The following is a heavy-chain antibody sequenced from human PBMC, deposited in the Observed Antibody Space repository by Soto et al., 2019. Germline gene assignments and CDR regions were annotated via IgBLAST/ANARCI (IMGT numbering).Heavy chain of an antibody. D-gene: IGHD3-16*02. CDR1: GFSLSCYF. CDR3: ARDKRQHHVTPEAISCFDP. CDR2: INPSGESR. J-gene: IGHJ5*02. V-gene: IGHV1-46*01. Sequence: AAVTVSCKASGFSLSCYFMHWLRQASGQGLEWMGIINPSGESRHYPHKFNGRVTNTRDTYTSTVHMDVSSQRYEDTAVYYFARDKRQHHVTPEAISCFDPWGQGTPVTVSS.